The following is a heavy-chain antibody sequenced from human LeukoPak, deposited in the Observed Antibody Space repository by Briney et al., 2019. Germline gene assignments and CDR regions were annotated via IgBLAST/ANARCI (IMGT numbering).Heavy chain of an antibody. V-gene: IGHV3-7*01. CDR1: GFTFSSYW. D-gene: IGHD3-22*01. CDR2: IKQDGSEK. Sequence: GGSLRLSCAASGFTFSSYWMSWVRQAPGKGLEWVANIKQDGSEKYYVDSVKGRFTISRDNAKNSLYLQMNSLRAEDTAVYYCARAPYYYDSSGYSPIDYWGQGTLVTVSS. CDR3: ARAPYYYDSSGYSPIDY. J-gene: IGHJ4*02.